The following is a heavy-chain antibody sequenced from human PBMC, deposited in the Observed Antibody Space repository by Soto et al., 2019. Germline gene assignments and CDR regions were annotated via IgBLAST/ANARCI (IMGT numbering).Heavy chain of an antibody. CDR2: IYYSGST. CDR1: GGSISSGGYY. J-gene: IGHJ5*02. CDR3: ASSSYYDFWSGPRDWFDP. D-gene: IGHD3-3*01. Sequence: SETLSLTCTVSGGSISSGGYYWSWIRQPPGKGLEWIGYIYYSGSTNYNPSLKSRVTISVDTSKNQFSLKLSSVTAADTAVYYCASSSYYDFWSGPRDWFDPWGQGTLVTVSS. V-gene: IGHV4-61*08.